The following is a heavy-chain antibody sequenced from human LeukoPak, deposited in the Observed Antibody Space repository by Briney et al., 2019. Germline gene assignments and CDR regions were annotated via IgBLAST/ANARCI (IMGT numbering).Heavy chain of an antibody. CDR2: IYYSGST. CDR3: ARDSYGRTDY. D-gene: IGHD5-18*01. CDR1: GGSISGSY. V-gene: IGHV4-59*01. Sequence: PSETLSLTCTVSGGSISGSYWSWIRQPPGKGLEWIGYIYYSGSTNYNPSLKSRVTISVDTSKNQSSLKLSSVTAADTAVYYCARDSYGRTDYWGQGTLVTVSS. J-gene: IGHJ4*02.